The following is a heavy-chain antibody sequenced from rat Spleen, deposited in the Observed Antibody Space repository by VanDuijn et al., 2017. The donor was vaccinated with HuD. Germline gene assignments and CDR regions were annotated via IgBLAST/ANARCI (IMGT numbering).Heavy chain of an antibody. CDR1: GFTFSDYY. CDR3: ARHEDYYDGTYYYPYWYFDF. V-gene: IGHV5-7*01. Sequence: EVQLVESDGGLVQPGRSLKLSCAASGFTFSDYYMAWVRQAPTKGLEWVATISYDGSSTYYRDSVKGRFTIPRDNAKSTLYLQMDSLRSEDTATYYCARHEDYYDGTYYYPYWYFDFWGPGTMVTVSS. D-gene: IGHD1-12*02. CDR2: ISYDGSST. J-gene: IGHJ1*01.